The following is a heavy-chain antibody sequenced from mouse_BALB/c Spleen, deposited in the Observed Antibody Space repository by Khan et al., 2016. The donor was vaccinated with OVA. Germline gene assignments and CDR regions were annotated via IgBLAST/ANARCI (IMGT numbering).Heavy chain of an antibody. CDR1: GFTFSTYG. V-gene: IGHV5-6*01. Sequence: EVQGVESGGDFVRPGGSLKLSCAASGFTFSTYGMSWVRQTPDKRLEWVATINTGGAYTYYPDNVKGRFTISRDNAKNTLYLQLSSLKSEDTAIYYCARLAYYYNSEGFAYWGQGTLVTVSA. CDR3: ARLAYYYNSEGFAY. D-gene: IGHD1-1*01. J-gene: IGHJ3*01. CDR2: INTGGAYT.